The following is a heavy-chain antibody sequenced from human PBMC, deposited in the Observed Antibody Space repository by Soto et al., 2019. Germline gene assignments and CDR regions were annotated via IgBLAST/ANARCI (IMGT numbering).Heavy chain of an antibody. D-gene: IGHD3-10*01. J-gene: IGHJ1*01. CDR3: ASSGRRSWKYFQH. V-gene: IGHV4-59*01. Sequence: ETLSLTCTVSGGSISSYYWSWIRQPPGKGLEWIGYIYYSGSTNYNPSLKSRVTISVDTSKNQFSLKLSSVTAADTAVYYCASSGRRSWKYFQHWGQGTLVTVSS. CDR2: IYYSGST. CDR1: GGSISSYY.